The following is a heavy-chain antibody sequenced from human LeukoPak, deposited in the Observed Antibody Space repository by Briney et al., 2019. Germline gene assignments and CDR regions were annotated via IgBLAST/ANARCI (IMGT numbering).Heavy chain of an antibody. V-gene: IGHV4-38-2*02. Sequence: SETLSLTCTVSGYSISSGYYWGWIRQPPGKGLEGIGTFYHSGNTYYNPPLKSRVTISVDTSENQFSLKLTSVAAADTAVYYCARAYSSSSIFDYWGQGTLVTVSS. J-gene: IGHJ4*02. D-gene: IGHD6-6*01. CDR1: GYSISSGYY. CDR2: FYHSGNT. CDR3: ARAYSSSSIFDY.